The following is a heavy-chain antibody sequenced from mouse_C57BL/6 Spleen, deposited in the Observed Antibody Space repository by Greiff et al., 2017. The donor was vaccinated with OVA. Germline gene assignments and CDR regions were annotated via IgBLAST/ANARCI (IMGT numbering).Heavy chain of an antibody. D-gene: IGHD3-2*02. Sequence: QVQLKESGAELAKPGASVKLSCQASGYTFTSYWMHWVKQRPGQGLEWIGYINPSSGYTKYNQKFKDKATLTADKSSSTAYMQLSSLTYEDSAVYYCARGTAQELFAYWGQGTLVTVSA. CDR1: GYTFTSYW. J-gene: IGHJ3*01. V-gene: IGHV1-7*01. CDR2: INPSSGYT. CDR3: ARGTAQELFAY.